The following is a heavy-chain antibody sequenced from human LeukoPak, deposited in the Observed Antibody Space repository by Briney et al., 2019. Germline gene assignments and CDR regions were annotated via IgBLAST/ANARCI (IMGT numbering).Heavy chain of an antibody. J-gene: IGHJ3*02. CDR2: IYYSGST. Sequence: PSETLSLTCTVSGGSISSGDYYWSWIRQPPGKGLEWIGYIYYSGSTYYNPSLKSRVTISVDTSKNQFSLKLSSVTAADTAVYYCARAETERFLEPTHAFDIWGQGTMVTVSS. D-gene: IGHD3-3*01. CDR1: GGSISSGDYY. V-gene: IGHV4-30-4*08. CDR3: ARAETERFLEPTHAFDI.